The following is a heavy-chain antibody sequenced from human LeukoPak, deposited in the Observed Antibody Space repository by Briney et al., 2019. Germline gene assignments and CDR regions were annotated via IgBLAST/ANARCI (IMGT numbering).Heavy chain of an antibody. CDR3: ASTGYSSSWVLDY. Sequence: GGSLRLSCAASGFTVSSNYMSWVRQAPGKGLEWVSVIYSGGSTYYADSVKGRFTISRDKSKNTLYLQTNSLRAEDTAVYYCASTGYSSSWVLDYWGQGTLVTVSS. CDR1: GFTVSSNY. J-gene: IGHJ4*02. CDR2: IYSGGST. D-gene: IGHD6-13*01. V-gene: IGHV3-53*01.